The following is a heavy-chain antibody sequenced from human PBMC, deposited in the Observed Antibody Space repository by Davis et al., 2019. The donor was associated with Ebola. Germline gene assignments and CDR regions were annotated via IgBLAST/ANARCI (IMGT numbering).Heavy chain of an antibody. CDR3: ARRVYDSSGRYYFDY. CDR2: ISWNGDLT. J-gene: IGHJ4*02. D-gene: IGHD3-22*01. V-gene: IGHV3-20*04. CDR1: GFTFDQFG. Sequence: GGSLRLSCAASGFTFDQFGMAWVRQAPGKGLECVSGISWNGDLTTYADSVKGRFIIYRDNAKNSLYLEMNSLRLGDTAFYYCARRVYDSSGRYYFDYWGLGTLVSVFS.